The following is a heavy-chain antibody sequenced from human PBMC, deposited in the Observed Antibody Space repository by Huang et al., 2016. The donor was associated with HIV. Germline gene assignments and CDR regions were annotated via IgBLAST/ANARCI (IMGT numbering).Heavy chain of an antibody. V-gene: IGHV4-30-4*08. CDR1: GGSISNGVYY. D-gene: IGHD3-16*01. CDR3: ARSIMITSGGLHFDF. J-gene: IGHJ4*02. Sequence: VQLQESGPGLVKPSQTLSLACSVSGGSISNGVYYWNWIRQPPGKGLEWIGYISYSGTTSYKPSFKSRLTISKDTSKNQFSLTLASVTAADTAMYYCARSIMITSGGLHFDFWGQGTLGTVSS. CDR2: ISYSGTT.